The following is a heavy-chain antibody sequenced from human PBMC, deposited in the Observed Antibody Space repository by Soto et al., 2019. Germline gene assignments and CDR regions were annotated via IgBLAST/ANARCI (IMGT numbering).Heavy chain of an antibody. D-gene: IGHD1-1*01. CDR2: IIPSFGVT. CDR1: GGTFSSYT. V-gene: IGHV1-69*08. J-gene: IGHJ4*02. Sequence: QVQLVQSGAEVKKPGSSVKVSCKASGGTFSSYTITWVRQAPGQGLEWLGRIIPSFGVTNYAQKLQDRVTITADRSTTTAYMELSRLRSEDTAVYYCVRDWESTTQTWGFGDSWGQGTLVTVSS. CDR3: VRDWESTTQTWGFGDS.